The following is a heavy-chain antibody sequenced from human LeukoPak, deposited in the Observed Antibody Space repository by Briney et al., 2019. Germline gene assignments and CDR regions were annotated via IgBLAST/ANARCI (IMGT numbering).Heavy chain of an antibody. D-gene: IGHD6-19*01. CDR1: GYTCTSYG. CDR3: ARDLRSSGWYVFDY. Sequence: ASVKVSCKASGYTCTSYGISWVRQAPGQGLEWMGWISAYNGNTNYAQKLQGRVTMTTDTSTSTAYMELRSLRSDDTAVYYCARDLRSSGWYVFDYWGQGTLVTVSS. J-gene: IGHJ4*02. CDR2: ISAYNGNT. V-gene: IGHV1-18*01.